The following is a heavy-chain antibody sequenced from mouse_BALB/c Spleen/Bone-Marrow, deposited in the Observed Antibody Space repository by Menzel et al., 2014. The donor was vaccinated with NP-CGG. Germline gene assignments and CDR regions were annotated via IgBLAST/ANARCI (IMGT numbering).Heavy chain of an antibody. CDR1: GFTFSNYA. J-gene: IGHJ4*01. Sequence: EVQVVESGGGLVKPGGSLKLSCVASGFTFSNYAMSWVRQSLEKRLEWVAEISGGGRYSYYPDTVTGRFTVSRDNAKSTLYLEMSSPRSEDTAMYYCARDYGTTYDSMDYWGQGTSVTVSS. CDR2: ISGGGRYS. CDR3: ARDYGTTYDSMDY. V-gene: IGHV5-9-4*01. D-gene: IGHD1-1*01.